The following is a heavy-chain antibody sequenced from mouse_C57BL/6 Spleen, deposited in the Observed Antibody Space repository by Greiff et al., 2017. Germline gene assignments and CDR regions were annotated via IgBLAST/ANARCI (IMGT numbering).Heavy chain of an antibody. V-gene: IGHV5-6*02. CDR3: ARVGGSSSYYYAMDY. J-gene: IGHJ4*01. D-gene: IGHD1-1*01. Sequence: DVMLVESGGDLVKPGGSLKLSCAASGFNFSSYGMSWVRQTPDKRLEWVATISSGGSYTYYPDSVKGRFTISRDNAKNTLYLQMSSLKSEDTAMYYSARVGGSSSYYYAMDYWGQGTSVTVSS. CDR2: ISSGGSYT. CDR1: GFNFSSYG.